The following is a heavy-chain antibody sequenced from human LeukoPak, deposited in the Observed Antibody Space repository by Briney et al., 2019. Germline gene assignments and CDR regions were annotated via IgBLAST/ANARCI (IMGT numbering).Heavy chain of an antibody. CDR3: AKDLWEYCSGGSCYSSGLFDP. CDR2: ISGSGGST. Sequence: GGSLRLSCAASGFTFSSYAMSWVRQAPGKGLEWVSAISGSGGSTYYADSVKGRFTISRDNSKNTLYLQMNSLRAEDTAVYYCAKDLWEYCSGGSCYSSGLFDPWGQGTLVTVSS. V-gene: IGHV3-23*01. J-gene: IGHJ5*02. D-gene: IGHD2-15*01. CDR1: GFTFSSYA.